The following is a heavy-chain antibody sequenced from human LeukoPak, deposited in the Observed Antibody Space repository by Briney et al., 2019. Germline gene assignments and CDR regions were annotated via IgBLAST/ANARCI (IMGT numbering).Heavy chain of an antibody. Sequence: GGSLRLSCAASGFTFSSYAMSWVRQAPGKGLEWVSAISGSGGSTYYADSAKGLFTISRDNSKNTLYLQMNSLRAEDVFLYKQTTAYDILTGYYWDDAFDIWGQGTMVTVSS. CDR3: TTAYDILTGYYWDDAFDI. CDR2: ISGSGGST. V-gene: IGHV3-23*01. CDR1: GFTFSSYA. D-gene: IGHD3-9*01. J-gene: IGHJ3*02.